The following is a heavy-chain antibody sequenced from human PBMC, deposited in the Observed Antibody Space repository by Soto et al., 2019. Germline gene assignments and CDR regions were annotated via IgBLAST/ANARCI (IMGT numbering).Heavy chain of an antibody. Sequence: SETLSLTCTVSGGSISSGGYYWSWIRQHPGKGLEWIGYIYYSGSTYYNPSLKSRVTISVDTSKNQFSLKLSSVTAADTAVYYSARVVTAAKRAVDWLDAWGQGTLVTVSS. J-gene: IGHJ5*02. V-gene: IGHV4-31*03. D-gene: IGHD2-2*01. CDR1: GGSISSGGYY. CDR2: IYYSGST. CDR3: ARVVTAAKRAVDWLDA.